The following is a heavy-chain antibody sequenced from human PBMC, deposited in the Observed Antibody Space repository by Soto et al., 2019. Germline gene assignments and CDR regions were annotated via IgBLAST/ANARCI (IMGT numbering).Heavy chain of an antibody. Sequence: QVQLVESGGGVVQPGRSLRLSCAASGFTFSSYGMHWVRQAPGKGLEWVAVIWYDGSNKYYADSVKGRFTISRDNSKNTLDLQMNSRRAEDTAVYYCARDFRWELLGLFDYWGQGTLVTVSS. CDR2: IWYDGSNK. V-gene: IGHV3-33*01. CDR3: ARDFRWELLGLFDY. D-gene: IGHD1-26*01. CDR1: GFTFSSYG. J-gene: IGHJ4*02.